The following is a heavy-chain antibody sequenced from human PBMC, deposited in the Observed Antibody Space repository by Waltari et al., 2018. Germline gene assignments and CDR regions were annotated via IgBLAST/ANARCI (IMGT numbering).Heavy chain of an antibody. D-gene: IGHD6-19*01. CDR3: AREVAGTGVGY. Sequence: QVQLVESGGGVVQPGRSLRLSCAASGFTFSSYGMHWVRQAPGKGLEWLEVIWYDGSNKYYADSVKGRFTISRDNSKNTLYLQMNSLRAEDTAVYYCAREVAGTGVGYWGQGTLVTVSS. CDR2: IWYDGSNK. CDR1: GFTFSSYG. J-gene: IGHJ4*02. V-gene: IGHV3-33*01.